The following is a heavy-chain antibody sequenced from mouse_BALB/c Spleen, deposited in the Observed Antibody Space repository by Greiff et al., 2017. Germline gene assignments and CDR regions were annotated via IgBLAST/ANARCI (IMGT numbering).Heavy chain of an antibody. D-gene: IGHD2-14*01. V-gene: IGHV5-17*02. Sequence: EVKVEESGGGLVQPGGSRKLSCAASGFTFSSFGMHWVRQAPEKGLEWVAYISSGSSTIYYADTVKGRFTISRDNPKNTLFLQMTSLRSEDTAMYYCARDRYDVWFAYWGQGTLVTVSA. J-gene: IGHJ3*01. CDR1: GFTFSSFG. CDR3: ARDRYDVWFAY. CDR2: ISSGSSTI.